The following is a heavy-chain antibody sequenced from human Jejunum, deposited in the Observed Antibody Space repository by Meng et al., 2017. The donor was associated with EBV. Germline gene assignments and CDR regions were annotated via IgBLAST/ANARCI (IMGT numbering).Heavy chain of an antibody. CDR1: GFTLPSYA. J-gene: IGHJ5*02. CDR3: ARESGSELEQPNYNWFGP. D-gene: IGHD1/OR15-1a*01. V-gene: IGHV1-3*01. CDR2: INAGSGYT. Sequence: FHVWRSGAVVKTPGASVKFACKAPGFTLPSYAMHWVRQAPGQRLEWMGWINAGSGYTRYSQRFQGRVTITRDTSASIVYMELSSLRSEDTAVYFCARESGSELEQPNYNWFGPWGQGTLVTVSS.